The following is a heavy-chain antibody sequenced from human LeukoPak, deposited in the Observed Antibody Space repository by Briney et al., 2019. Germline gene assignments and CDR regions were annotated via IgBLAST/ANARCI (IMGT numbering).Heavy chain of an antibody. J-gene: IGHJ4*02. CDR1: GFTFSIYG. D-gene: IGHD1-26*01. Sequence: PGRSLRLSCAVSGFTFSIYGMHWVRQAPGKGLEWVSGISGSGGSTYYADSVKGRFTISRDNSKNTVYLQMNSLRAEDTAVYYCAKDRGLVGATPSNFDYWGQGTLVTVSS. CDR2: ISGSGGST. CDR3: AKDRGLVGATPSNFDY. V-gene: IGHV3-23*01.